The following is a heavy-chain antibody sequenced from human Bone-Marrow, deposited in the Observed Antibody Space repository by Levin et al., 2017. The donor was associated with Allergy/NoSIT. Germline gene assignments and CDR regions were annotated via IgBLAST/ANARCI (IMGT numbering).Heavy chain of an antibody. Sequence: GSLRLSCTVSGGSISSSSFYWGWFRQPPGKGLEWIGSIFYSGPTYYSPSLKSRITISVDKSMNQFSLKLTSVTVADTAVYYCVRDGQFKNTFDYWGQGTLVSVSS. D-gene: IGHD6-19*01. J-gene: IGHJ4*02. CDR3: VRDGQFKNTFDY. V-gene: IGHV4-39*07. CDR1: GGSISSSSFY. CDR2: IFYSGPT.